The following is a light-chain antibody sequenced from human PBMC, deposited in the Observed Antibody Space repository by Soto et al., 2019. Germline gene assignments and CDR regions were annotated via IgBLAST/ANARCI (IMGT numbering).Light chain of an antibody. V-gene: IGKV1-39*01. Sequence: DIRMTQSPSSLSASVGDTVTITCRASQGISDYLSWFQHKPGEAPKLLIYTASSLQGGVPLRFSGAGSRTDFSLTISGLQPEDSATYYCQQTYTFPWTGGQGTRVDIK. CDR1: QGISDY. J-gene: IGKJ1*01. CDR2: TAS. CDR3: QQTYTFPWT.